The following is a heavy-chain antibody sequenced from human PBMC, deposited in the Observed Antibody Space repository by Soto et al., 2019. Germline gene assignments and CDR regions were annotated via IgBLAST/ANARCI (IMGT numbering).Heavy chain of an antibody. CDR1: GLTFSNYA. CDR2: ITNSGSGT. CDR3: TSRNLAGCSSTICYAPFDY. J-gene: IGHJ4*02. Sequence: EVQLLESGGGLVQPGGSLRLSCAASGLTFSNYAMNWVRQAPGKGLEWVSTITNSGSGTHYADSVKGRFTISRDNAKNALYLHMSSLRAEDSGIYYCTSRNLAGCSSTICYAPFDYWGQGTLVTVSS. D-gene: IGHD2-2*01. V-gene: IGHV3-23*05.